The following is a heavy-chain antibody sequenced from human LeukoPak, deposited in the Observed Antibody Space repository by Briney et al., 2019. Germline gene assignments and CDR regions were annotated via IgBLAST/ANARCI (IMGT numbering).Heavy chain of an antibody. CDR2: IYYSGST. D-gene: IGHD3-3*01. V-gene: IGHV4-59*01. J-gene: IGHJ4*02. CDR3: ARLDTIFGVAKGFDY. CDR1: GGSISGYY. Sequence: SETLSLTCTVSGGSISGYYWSCIRQPPGKGLEYIGYIYYSGSTNYNPSLKSRVTISVDTSKNQFSLKLSSVTAADTAVYYCARLDTIFGVAKGFDYWGQGIPVTVPP.